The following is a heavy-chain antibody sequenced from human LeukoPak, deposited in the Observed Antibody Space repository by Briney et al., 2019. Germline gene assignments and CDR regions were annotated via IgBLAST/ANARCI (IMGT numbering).Heavy chain of an antibody. V-gene: IGHV5-51*01. J-gene: IGHJ4*02. D-gene: IGHD4-23*01. CDR1: GYSFTTYW. Sequence: GESLKISCKTSGYSFTTYWSGWVRQMPGKGVEWMGIIYPIGSDTKYSPSFQGQVTISADKSISTAYLQWTSLKASDTALYYCAKLRWPNGDRSSSDFWGQGTLVTVSS. CDR2: IYPIGSDT. CDR3: AKLRWPNGDRSSSDF.